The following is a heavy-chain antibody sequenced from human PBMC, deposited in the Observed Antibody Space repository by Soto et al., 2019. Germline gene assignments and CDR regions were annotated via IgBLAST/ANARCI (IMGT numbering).Heavy chain of an antibody. CDR1: GFTFTFYW. D-gene: IGHD1-26*01. CDR3: ARVRRRDWEMLQMVTYFYYGMDV. V-gene: IGHV3-7*01. CDR2: INQDGSEK. Sequence: EVQLVESGGGLVQPRGSLRLSCAVSGFTFTFYWMAWVRQAPGKGLKWVANINQDGSEKYYVDSVKGRFTISRDDDKNSLYLQMNSLGAEDTAVYYCARVRRRDWEMLQMVTYFYYGMDVWGQGTTVTVSS. J-gene: IGHJ6*02.